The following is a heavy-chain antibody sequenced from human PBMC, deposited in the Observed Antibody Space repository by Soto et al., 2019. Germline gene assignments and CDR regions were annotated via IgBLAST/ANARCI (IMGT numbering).Heavy chain of an antibody. Sequence: SETLSLTCTVSRGSTRNAGFYWNWLRQRPGKGLKWIGYVYYTGKTFYNPSLESRVTISVDTCKNQCFLKMTSRTAADTAVYFSACGHSPPSYLESWVCFDYCGQGSLVAVSS. CDR3: ACGHSPPSYLESWVCFDY. CDR2: VYYTGKT. D-gene: IGHD2-21*01. J-gene: IGHJ4*02. CDR1: RGSTRNAGFY. V-gene: IGHV4-30-4*01.